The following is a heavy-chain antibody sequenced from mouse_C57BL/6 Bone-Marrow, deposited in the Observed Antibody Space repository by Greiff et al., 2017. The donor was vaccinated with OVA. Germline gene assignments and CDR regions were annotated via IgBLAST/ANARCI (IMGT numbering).Heavy chain of an antibody. D-gene: IGHD1-1*01. CDR2: IYPRSGNT. V-gene: IGHV1-81*01. J-gene: IGHJ4*01. CDR1: GYTFTSYG. Sequence: QVQLQQSGAELARPGASVKLSCKASGYTFTSYGISWVKQRTGQGLEWIGEIYPRSGNTYYNEKFKGKATLTADKSSSTEYMELRSLTSENSAVYFCARYPSYGSSYRNAMDYWGQGTSVTVSS. CDR3: ARYPSYGSSYRNAMDY.